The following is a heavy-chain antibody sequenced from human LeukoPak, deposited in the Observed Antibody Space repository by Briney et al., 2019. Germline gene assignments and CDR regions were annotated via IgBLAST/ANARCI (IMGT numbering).Heavy chain of an antibody. J-gene: IGHJ5*02. D-gene: IGHD1-26*01. CDR2: IYPGDSDT. CDR1: GYSFTSYW. Sequence: GESLKISCKASGYSFTSYWIGWVRQMPGKGLEWMGIIYPGDSDTRYSPSFQGQVTISADKSISTAYLQWSSLNASDTAMYFCARHRSPGGSSLGWFDPWGQGTLVTVSS. V-gene: IGHV5-51*01. CDR3: ARHRSPGGSSLGWFDP.